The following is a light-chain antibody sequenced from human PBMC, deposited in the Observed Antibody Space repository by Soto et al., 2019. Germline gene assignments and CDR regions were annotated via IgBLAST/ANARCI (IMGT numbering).Light chain of an antibody. V-gene: IGLV2-8*01. Sequence: QSALTQPPSASGSPGQSVTISCTGTSSDVGRYNFVSWYQHHPGKAPQLMIYDVNKRPSGVPDRFPGSKSGNTASLTVSGLQAEDEADYCGSSYAGTTKGVFGGGTKVTVL. CDR3: SSYAGTTKGV. CDR1: SSDVGRYNF. CDR2: DVN. J-gene: IGLJ2*01.